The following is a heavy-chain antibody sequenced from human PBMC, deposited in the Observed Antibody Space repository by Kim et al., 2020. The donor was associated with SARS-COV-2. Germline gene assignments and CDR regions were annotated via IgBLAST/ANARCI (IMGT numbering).Heavy chain of an antibody. D-gene: IGHD4-4*01. CDR3: ARDKGFTENDY. Sequence: SETLSLTCTVSGGSISSSSYYWGWIRQPPGKGLEWIGSIYYSGSTYYNPSLKSRVTISVDTSKNQFSLKLSSVTAADTGVYYCARDKGFTENDYWGQGTLVTVSS. J-gene: IGHJ4*02. CDR2: IYYSGST. CDR1: GGSISSSSYY. V-gene: IGHV4-39*07.